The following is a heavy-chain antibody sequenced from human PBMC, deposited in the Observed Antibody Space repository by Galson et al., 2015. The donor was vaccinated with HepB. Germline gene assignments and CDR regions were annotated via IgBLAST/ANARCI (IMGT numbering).Heavy chain of an antibody. CDR2: TYYRSKWYK. D-gene: IGHD5-12*01. CDR1: GDSVSSNSAA. CDR3: ARAPGREESGYDTDAFDR. J-gene: IGHJ3*01. Sequence: CAISGDSVSSNSAAWNWIRQSPSRGLEWLGRTYYRSKWYKDYAISVKSRISINPDTSKNQLSLQLESVTPEDTAVYFCARAPGREESGYDTDAFDRWGQGTMVTVSS. V-gene: IGHV6-1*01.